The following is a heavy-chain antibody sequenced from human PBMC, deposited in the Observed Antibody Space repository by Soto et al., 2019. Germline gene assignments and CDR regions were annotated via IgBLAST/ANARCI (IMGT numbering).Heavy chain of an antibody. CDR1: GGTFSSYA. Sequence: GASVKVSCKASGGTFSSYAISWVRQAPGQGLEWMGGIIPIFGTANYAQKFQGRVTITADESTSTAYMELSSLRSEDTAVYYCHDADSSGWWSGDYWGQGSLVTVSS. J-gene: IGHJ4*02. CDR3: HDADSSGWWSGDY. D-gene: IGHD6-19*01. CDR2: IIPIFGTA. V-gene: IGHV1-69*13.